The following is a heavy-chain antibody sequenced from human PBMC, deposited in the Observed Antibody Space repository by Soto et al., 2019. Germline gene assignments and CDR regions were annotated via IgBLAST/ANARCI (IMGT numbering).Heavy chain of an antibody. CDR3: ARDVKGDIVVVVATYGMDV. CDR1: GGSISRGGYY. J-gene: IGHJ6*02. D-gene: IGHD2-15*01. Sequence: SETLSLTGTVSGGSISRGGYYWSWIRQHPGKGLEWIGYIYYSGSTYYNPSLKSRVTISVDTSKNQFSLKLSSVTAADTAVYYCARDVKGDIVVVVATYGMDVWGQGTTVTVSS. CDR2: IYYSGST. V-gene: IGHV4-31*02.